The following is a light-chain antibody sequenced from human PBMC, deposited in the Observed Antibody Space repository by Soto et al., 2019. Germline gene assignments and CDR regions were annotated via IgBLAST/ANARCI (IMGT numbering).Light chain of an antibody. J-gene: IGLJ2*01. V-gene: IGLV2-14*01. CDR2: EVS. CDR3: SSYTSSSTLE. CDR1: SSDVGGYNY. Sequence: QSALTQPASVSGSPGQSITISCTGTSSDVGGYNYVSWYQHHPGKAPKLMIYEVSNRPSGVSNRFSGSKSGNTASLTISGLQAEDEADYHCSSYTSSSTLEFGGGTKVTVL.